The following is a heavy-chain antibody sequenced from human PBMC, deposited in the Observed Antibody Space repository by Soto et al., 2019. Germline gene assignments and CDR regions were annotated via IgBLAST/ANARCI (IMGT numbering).Heavy chain of an antibody. CDR1: GGSISSCD. J-gene: IGHJ4*02. V-gene: IGHV4-39*01. CDR3: ARHAVHSSGFTDY. Sequence: XXTLSLRFTVSGGSISSCDCCWIRQPPGKGLEWIGSIHYSASTSYHPPPKSRVTISVDTSKNQFSLKLSSVNAADTAVYYCARHAVHSSGFTDYWGQGTLVTVSS. CDR2: IHYSAST. D-gene: IGHD6-19*01.